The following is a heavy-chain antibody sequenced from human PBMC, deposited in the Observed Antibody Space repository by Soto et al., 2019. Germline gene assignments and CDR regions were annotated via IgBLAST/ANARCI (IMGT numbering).Heavy chain of an antibody. J-gene: IGHJ4*02. V-gene: IGHV1-2*02. CDR1: GYIFTGYY. Sequence: QVQLVQSGAEVKKPGASVKVSCKASGYIFTGYYMHWVRQAPGQGLEWMGWINSNSGGTNSAQKFQGRVTMTRHTSISTAYMELSRLRSDDTAVYYCARGTTVTTPEFHYWGQGTLVTVSS. CDR3: ARGTTVTTPEFHY. D-gene: IGHD4-17*01. CDR2: INSNSGGT.